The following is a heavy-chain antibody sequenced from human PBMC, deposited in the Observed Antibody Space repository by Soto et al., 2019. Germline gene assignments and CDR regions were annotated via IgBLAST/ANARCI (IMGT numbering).Heavy chain of an antibody. Sequence: GGSLRLSCAASGFTFSSYAMGWVRQGPGKGLEWVAVVSIGGSTHYADSVRGRFTISRDNSKNTLSLQMNSLTAEDTAVYFCAKRRGAGGNFDYWGQGALVTASS. CDR3: AKRRGAGGNFDY. V-gene: IGHV3-23*01. CDR2: VSIGGST. CDR1: GFTFSSYA. J-gene: IGHJ4*02. D-gene: IGHD1-26*01.